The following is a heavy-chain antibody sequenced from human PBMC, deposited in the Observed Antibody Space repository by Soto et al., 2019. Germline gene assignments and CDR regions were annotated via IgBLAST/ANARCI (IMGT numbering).Heavy chain of an antibody. CDR3: ATLQXGDSYDYSGHGAFHFDH. Sequence: GASVKVSCKASGYSFTSYYLHWVRQAPGQGPEWMGLINPSGGSTTYSQKFQGRVTMTRDTSTTTVYMELSALRSEDTAFYYCATLQXGDSYDYSGHGAFHFDHWGQGTLVTVSS. V-gene: IGHV1-46*01. D-gene: IGHD5-18*01. CDR2: INPSGGST. J-gene: IGHJ4*02. CDR1: GYSFTSYY.